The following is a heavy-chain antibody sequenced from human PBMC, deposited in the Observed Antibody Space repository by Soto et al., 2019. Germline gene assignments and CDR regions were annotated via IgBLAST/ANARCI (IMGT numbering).Heavy chain of an antibody. V-gene: IGHV1-69*06. J-gene: IGHJ6*01. CDR1: GVPFSTFA. Sequence: QVQLVQSGAEVKKPGSSVRVSCKASGVPFSTFAISWVRQAPGQGLEWMGGITPLFGTTNYAQKFQGRIIVTADTSTSTADMELSGRTSDDTALYFCARGVRITGAIGINDYGLEGWGQGTTVIVSS. CDR2: ITPLFGTT. CDR3: ARGVRITGAIGINDYGLEG. D-gene: IGHD1-20*01.